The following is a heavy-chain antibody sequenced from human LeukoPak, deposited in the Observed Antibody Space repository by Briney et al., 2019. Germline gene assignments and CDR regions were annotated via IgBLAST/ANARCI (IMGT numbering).Heavy chain of an antibody. CDR3: ARIHTVTTATDY. CDR1: GGTFSSYA. D-gene: IGHD4-17*01. Sequence: SVKVSCKASGGTFSSYAISWVRQASGQGLEWMRRIIPIFGTANYAQKFQGRVTITADKSTSTAYMELSSLRSEDTAVYYCARIHTVTTATDYWGQGTLVTVSS. V-gene: IGHV1-69*06. J-gene: IGHJ4*02. CDR2: IIPIFGTA.